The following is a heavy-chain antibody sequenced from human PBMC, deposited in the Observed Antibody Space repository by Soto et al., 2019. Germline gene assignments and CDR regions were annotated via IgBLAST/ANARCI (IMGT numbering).Heavy chain of an antibody. CDR3: ARGRYGDY. CDR1: GYGFTKHR. Sequence: QVHLVQSGAEVKKPGASVKVSYKGSGYGFTKHRITWVRQAPGQGLEWMAWISAHNGNTNYAQKLQGRVTVTRDTSTSTSYMELRSLRSDDTAVYYCARGRYGDYWGQGALVTVSS. J-gene: IGHJ4*02. V-gene: IGHV1-18*01. D-gene: IGHD1-1*01. CDR2: ISAHNGNT.